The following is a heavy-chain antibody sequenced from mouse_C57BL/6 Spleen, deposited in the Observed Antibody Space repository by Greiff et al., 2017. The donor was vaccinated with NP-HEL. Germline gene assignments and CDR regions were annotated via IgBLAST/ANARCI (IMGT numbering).Heavy chain of an antibody. CDR1: GYTFTDHT. D-gene: IGHD3-1*01. CDR2: INPRDGST. Sequence: VHLVESDAELVKPGASVKISCKASGYTFTDHTIHWMKQRPEQGLEWIGYINPRDGSTKYNEKFKGKATLTADKSSSTAYMQLNSLTSEDSAVYFCARHVSRDQRYFDYWGQGTTLTVSS. V-gene: IGHV1-78*01. CDR3: ARHVSRDQRYFDY. J-gene: IGHJ2*01.